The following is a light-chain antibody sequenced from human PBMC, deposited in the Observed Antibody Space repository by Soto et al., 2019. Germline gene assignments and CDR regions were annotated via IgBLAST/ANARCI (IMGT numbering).Light chain of an antibody. CDR3: QQYNSYSQT. CDR1: QSISNW. V-gene: IGKV1-5*01. Sequence: DIQMTQSPSTLPASVGDRVTITCRASQSISNWLAWYQQKPGKAPKLLIYDASTLESGVPSRFSGSGSGTEFTLTISSLQPDDFATYYCQQYNSYSQTFGRGTKVDIK. J-gene: IGKJ1*01. CDR2: DAS.